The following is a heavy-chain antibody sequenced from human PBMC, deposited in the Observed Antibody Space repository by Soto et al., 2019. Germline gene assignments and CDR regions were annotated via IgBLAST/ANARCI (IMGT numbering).Heavy chain of an antibody. CDR1: GGSISSYY. CDR3: ARSDILTRLDY. CDR2: IYYSGST. D-gene: IGHD3-9*01. V-gene: IGHV4-59*01. J-gene: IGHJ4*02. Sequence: SETLSLTCTVSGGSISSYYWSWIRQPPGKGLEWIGYIYYSGSTNYNPSLKSRVTISVDTSKNQFSLKLSSVTAADTAVYYCARSDILTRLDYWGQGTLVTVSS.